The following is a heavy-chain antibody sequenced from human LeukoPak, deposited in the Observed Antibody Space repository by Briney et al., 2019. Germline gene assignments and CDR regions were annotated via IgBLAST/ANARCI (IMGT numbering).Heavy chain of an antibody. CDR3: TRTRYCSGGSCYLGGSFYYYYYYMDV. CDR1: GFTFGDYA. CDR2: IRSKAYGGTT. J-gene: IGHJ6*03. V-gene: IGHV3-49*03. Sequence: PGRSLRLSCTASGFTFGDYAMSWFRQAPGKGLEWVGFIRSKAYGGTTEYAASVKGRFTNSRDDFKSIAYLQMNSLKTEDTAVYYCTRTRYCSGGSCYLGGSFYYYYYYMDVWGKGTAVTVSS. D-gene: IGHD2-15*01.